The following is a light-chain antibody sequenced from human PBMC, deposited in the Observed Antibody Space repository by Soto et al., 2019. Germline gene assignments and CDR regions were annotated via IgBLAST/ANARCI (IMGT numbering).Light chain of an antibody. V-gene: IGKV1-39*01. Sequence: DIQMTQSPSSLSASVGDRVIITCRASQSISTYLNWYQHKPGKAPKLLIYTASSLQSGVPSRFSGSGSGTEIALTISSRQPEDFATYYCQQSDSTPLTFGGGTKVEIK. CDR3: QQSDSTPLT. CDR1: QSISTY. J-gene: IGKJ4*01. CDR2: TAS.